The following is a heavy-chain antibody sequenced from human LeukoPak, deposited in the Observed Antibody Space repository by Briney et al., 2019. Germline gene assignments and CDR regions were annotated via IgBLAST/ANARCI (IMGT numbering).Heavy chain of an antibody. CDR1: GGSISSSSYY. V-gene: IGHV4-39*01. J-gene: IGHJ5*02. Sequence: SQTLSLTCTVSGGSISSSSYYWGWIRQPPGKGLEWIGSIYYSGSTYYNPSLKSRVTISVGTSKNQFSLKLSSVTAADTAVYYCARQGRAYCGGDCYSFWFDPWGQGTLVTVSS. CDR2: IYYSGST. D-gene: IGHD2-21*02. CDR3: ARQGRAYCGGDCYSFWFDP.